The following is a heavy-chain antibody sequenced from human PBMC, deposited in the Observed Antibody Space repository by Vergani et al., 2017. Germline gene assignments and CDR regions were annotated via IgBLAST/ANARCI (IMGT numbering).Heavy chain of an antibody. CDR1: FDSIRNLY. J-gene: IGHJ5*02. CDR2: IHYSENT. D-gene: IGHD3-10*01. Sequence: QVQLQGSGPGLVKSSETLSLTCSVSFDSIRNLYCNWIRQPPGKGLEWIGSIHYSENTNYNPSLKTRVTSTVDTSKNQYSLTLTSVTAAGTAVYCCGRVADFCGLGSRLLDLWGQGILVTVSS. V-gene: IGHV4-59*11. CDR3: GRVADFCGLGSRLLDL.